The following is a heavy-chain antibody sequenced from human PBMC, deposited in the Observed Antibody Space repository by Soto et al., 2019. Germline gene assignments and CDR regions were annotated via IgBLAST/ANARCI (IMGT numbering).Heavy chain of an antibody. D-gene: IGHD6-6*01. CDR2: MNPSSGNT. J-gene: IGHJ4*02. Sequence: VASVKVSCKASGYTFTSYDINWVRQATGQGLEWMGWMNPSSGNTGYVQKFQGRVTMTRNTSISTAYMELSSLRSEDTAVYYCARGLPSIAARPDLYYFDYWGQGSLVTVSS. V-gene: IGHV1-8*01. CDR1: GYTFTSYD. CDR3: ARGLPSIAARPDLYYFDY.